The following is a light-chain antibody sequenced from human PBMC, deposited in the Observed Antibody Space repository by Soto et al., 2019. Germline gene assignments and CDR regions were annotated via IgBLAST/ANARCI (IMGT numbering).Light chain of an antibody. V-gene: IGLV7-43*01. J-gene: IGLJ3*02. Sequence: QTVVTQEPSLTVSPGGTVTLTCASNTGAVTGDYYANWFQQKPGQPPRTLIYSTNNQHSWTPARFSGFLRGGKAALTVSGVQPEDEADYYCLLYDGGLWVFGGGTKLTVL. CDR3: LLYDGGLWV. CDR1: TGAVTGDYY. CDR2: STN.